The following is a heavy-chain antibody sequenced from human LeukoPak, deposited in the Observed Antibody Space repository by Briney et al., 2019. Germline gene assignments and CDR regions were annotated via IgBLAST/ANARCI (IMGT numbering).Heavy chain of an antibody. V-gene: IGHV4-4*02. D-gene: IGHD3-16*01. J-gene: IGHJ6*04. CDR1: GGSISSNNW. Sequence: SETLSLTCAVSGGSISSNNWWNWVRQPPGKGLEWIGEIYHSGSTNYNPSLKSRVTISVDKSKNQLFLKLNSVTAADTAVYYCARDLGSSTPSGVWGKGTTVTVSS. CDR3: ARDLGSSTPSGV. CDR2: IYHSGST.